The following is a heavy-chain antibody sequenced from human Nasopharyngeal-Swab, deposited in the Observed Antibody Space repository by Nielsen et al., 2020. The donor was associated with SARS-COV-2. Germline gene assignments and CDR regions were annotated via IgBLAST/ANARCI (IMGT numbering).Heavy chain of an antibody. D-gene: IGHD3-3*01. CDR1: GFTFSSYA. CDR2: ISGSGGST. V-gene: IGHV3-23*01. J-gene: IGHJ6*03. Sequence: GESLKISCAASGFTFSSYAVSWVRQAPGKGLEWVSAISGSGGSTYYADSVKGRFTISRDNSKNTLYLQMNSLRAEDTAVYYCAKVSSPYDFWSGYYTSYYYMDVWGKGTTVTVSS. CDR3: AKVSSPYDFWSGYYTSYYYMDV.